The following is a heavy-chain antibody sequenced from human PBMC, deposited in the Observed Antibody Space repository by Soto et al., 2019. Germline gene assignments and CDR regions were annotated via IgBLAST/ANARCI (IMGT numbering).Heavy chain of an antibody. J-gene: IGHJ5*02. CDR3: MCWISGRFS. V-gene: IGHV3-72*01. D-gene: IGHD2-2*03. Sequence: EVQLVESGGGLFQPGGSLRLSCAASGVIFSDHYMGGVRQAPGKGLEWVGQTKNKANGYTTAYAASVTGRFTTSRDASKSSLDLQMNSLKTEDTAVYYCMCWISGRFSCGQRTLVIVSS. CDR1: GVIFSDHY. CDR2: TKNKANGYTT.